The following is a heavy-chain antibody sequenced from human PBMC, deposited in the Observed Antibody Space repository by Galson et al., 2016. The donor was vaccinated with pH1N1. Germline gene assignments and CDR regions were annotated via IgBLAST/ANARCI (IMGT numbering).Heavy chain of an antibody. CDR2: VNHSGST. V-gene: IGHV4-39*07. D-gene: IGHD3-22*01. Sequence: TCTVSGDSISSDTHYWDWIRQPPGKGLEWIGSVNHSGSTNYNPSLKSRVTISVDTSKNQFSLKLSSVTAADTAVYYCARVSTMMVLVVGYYYCYYMDVWGKGTTVTVS. CDR1: GDSISSDTHY. J-gene: IGHJ6*03. CDR3: ARVSTMMVLVVGYYYCYYMDV.